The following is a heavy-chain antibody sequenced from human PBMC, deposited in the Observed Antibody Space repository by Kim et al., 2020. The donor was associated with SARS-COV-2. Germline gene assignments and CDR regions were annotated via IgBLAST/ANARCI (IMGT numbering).Heavy chain of an antibody. CDR2: ISGSGGST. Sequence: GGSLRLSCAASGFTFSSYAMSWVRQAPGKGLEWVSAISGSGGSTYYADSVKGRFTISRDNSKNTLYLQMNSLRAEDTAIYYCAKREAPYNWNDGAFDIWGQGTMVTVSS. J-gene: IGHJ3*02. V-gene: IGHV3-23*01. CDR3: AKREAPYNWNDGAFDI. CDR1: GFTFSSYA. D-gene: IGHD1-1*01.